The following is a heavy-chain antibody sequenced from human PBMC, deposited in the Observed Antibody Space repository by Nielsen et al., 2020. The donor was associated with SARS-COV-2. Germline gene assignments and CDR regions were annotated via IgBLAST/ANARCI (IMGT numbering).Heavy chain of an antibody. CDR3: ARITPSSGWDY. D-gene: IGHD6-19*01. V-gene: IGHV1-3*01. CDR2: INAGNGNT. Sequence: ASVKVSCKTSGYTFTSFAIHWVRQAPGQSLEWMGWINAGNGNTKYSQKFQGRVTFTRDTSASTAYMELSSLRFEDTAVYYCARITPSSGWDYWGQGTLVTVSS. CDR1: GYTFTSFA. J-gene: IGHJ4*02.